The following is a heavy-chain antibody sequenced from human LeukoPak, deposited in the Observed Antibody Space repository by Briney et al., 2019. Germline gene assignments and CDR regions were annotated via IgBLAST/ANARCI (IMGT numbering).Heavy chain of an antibody. CDR1: GFTFSSYA. CDR2: ISYDGTNK. Sequence: PGRSLRLSCAASGFTFSSYAMHWVRQAPGKGLEWVAVISYDGTNKYYADSVKGRFTISRDNSKNTLYLQMNSLRAEDTAVYYCARDNKEGGSSSFDYWGQGTLVTVSS. J-gene: IGHJ4*02. D-gene: IGHD6-6*01. V-gene: IGHV3-30*04. CDR3: ARDNKEGGSSSFDY.